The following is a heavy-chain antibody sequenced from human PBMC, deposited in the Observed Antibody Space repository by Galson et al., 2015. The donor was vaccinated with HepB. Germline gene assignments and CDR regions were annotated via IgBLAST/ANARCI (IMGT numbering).Heavy chain of an antibody. CDR1: GDSVSSNSAA. CDR2: TYYRSKWYN. J-gene: IGHJ4*02. V-gene: IGHV6-1*01. CDR3: ARAPYSGYDSPFDY. Sequence: CAISGDSVSSNSAAWNWIRQSPSRGLEWLGRTYYRSKWYNDYAVSVKSRITINPDTSKNQFSLQLNSVTPEDTAVYYCARAPYSGYDSPFDYWGQGTLVTVSS. D-gene: IGHD5-12*01.